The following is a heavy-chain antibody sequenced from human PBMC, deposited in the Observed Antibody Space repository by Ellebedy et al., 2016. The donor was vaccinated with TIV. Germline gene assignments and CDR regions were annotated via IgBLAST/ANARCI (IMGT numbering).Heavy chain of an antibody. V-gene: IGHV1-24*01. J-gene: IGHJ4*02. Sequence: ASVKVSCKASGYTFTGYYMHWVRQAPGKGLEWMGGFDPEDGETIYAQKFQGRVTMTEDTSTDTAYMELSRLRSDDTAVYYCAINQQLGYWGQGTLVTVSS. CDR1: GYTFTGYY. CDR3: AINQQLGY. CDR2: FDPEDGET. D-gene: IGHD6-6*01.